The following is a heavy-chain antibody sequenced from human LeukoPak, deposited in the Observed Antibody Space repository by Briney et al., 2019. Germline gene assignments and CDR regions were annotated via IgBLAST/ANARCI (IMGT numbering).Heavy chain of an antibody. Sequence: SETLSLTCTVSGGSISSYYWSWIRQPAGKGLEWIGRIYTSGSTNYNPSLKSRVTMSVDTSKNQLTLKLSSVTAADTAVYYCAREVNYDFWSGYSYFDYWGQGTLVTVSS. CDR3: AREVNYDFWSGYSYFDY. CDR1: GGSISSYY. CDR2: IYTSGST. D-gene: IGHD3-3*01. J-gene: IGHJ4*02. V-gene: IGHV4-4*07.